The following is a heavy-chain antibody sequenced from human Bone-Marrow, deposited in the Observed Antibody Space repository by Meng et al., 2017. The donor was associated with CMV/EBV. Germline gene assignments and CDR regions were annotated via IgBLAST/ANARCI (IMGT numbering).Heavy chain of an antibody. CDR1: GFTFSSYW. V-gene: IGHV3-7*01. CDR3: ARGNYDFWSGYDYYYYGMDV. CDR2: IKQDGSEK. J-gene: IGHJ6*02. Sequence: ESLKISCAASGFTFSSYWMSWVRQAPGKGLEWVANIKQDGSEKYYVDSVKGRFTISRDNAKNTLYLQMNSLRAEDTAVYYCARGNYDFWSGYDYYYYGMDVWGQGTTVTVSS. D-gene: IGHD3-3*01.